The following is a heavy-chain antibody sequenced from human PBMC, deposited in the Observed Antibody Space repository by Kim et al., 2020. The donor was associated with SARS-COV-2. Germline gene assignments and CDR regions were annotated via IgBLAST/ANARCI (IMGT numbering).Heavy chain of an antibody. Sequence: GGSLRLSCAASGFTFNSYAMSWVRQAPGKGLEWVSGIRGSGGRTSYADSVKGRFTISRDNSRNTLYLQMDSLRAEDTAVYYCAKVSSGSSGWFEYFYHWGEGTLVTVSS. CDR2: IRGSGGRT. J-gene: IGHJ1*01. V-gene: IGHV3-23*01. CDR1: GFTFNSYA. CDR3: AKVSSGSSGWFEYFYH. D-gene: IGHD6-19*01.